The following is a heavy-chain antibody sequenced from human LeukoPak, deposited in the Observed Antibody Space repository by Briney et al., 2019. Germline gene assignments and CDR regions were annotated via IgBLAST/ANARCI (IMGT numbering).Heavy chain of an antibody. V-gene: IGHV4-59*01. CDR2: IYYSGST. CDR3: ARGVRSTSWGYYYSMDV. J-gene: IGHJ6*04. Sequence: SETLSLTCTVSGGSISSYYWSWIRQPPGKGLEWIGYIYYSGSTNYNPSLKSRVTISVDTSKNQFSLKLSSVTAADTAVYYCARGVRSTSWGYYYSMDVWGKGTTVTVSS. CDR1: GGSISSYY. D-gene: IGHD2-2*01.